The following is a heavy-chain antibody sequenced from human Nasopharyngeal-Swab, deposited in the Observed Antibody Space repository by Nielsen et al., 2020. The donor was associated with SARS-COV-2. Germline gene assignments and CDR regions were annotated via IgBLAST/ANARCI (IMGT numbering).Heavy chain of an antibody. CDR1: GFSFSTYT. J-gene: IGHJ5*01. CDR3: AREERVKRFDS. V-gene: IGHV3-21*05. CDR2: ISESSTYT. D-gene: IGHD3-10*01. Sequence: GESLKISCAASGFSFSTYTMNWFRQAPGKGLEWLSYISESSTYTRYAASVKGRFTISRDNAKNALYLQMDSLRAEDSALYYCAREERVKRFDSWGQGTLVTVSS.